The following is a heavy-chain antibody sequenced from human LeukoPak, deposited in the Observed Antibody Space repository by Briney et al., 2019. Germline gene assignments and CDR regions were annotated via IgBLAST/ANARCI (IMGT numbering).Heavy chain of an antibody. Sequence: GGSLRLSCAASGFTFSGYAMSWVRQAPGKGLEWVSAISGSGGSTYYADSVKGRFTISRDNSKNTLYLQMNSLRAEDTAVYYCAKDVGGYNYFDYWGQGTLVTVSS. CDR1: GFTFSGYA. CDR2: ISGSGGST. J-gene: IGHJ4*02. CDR3: AKDVGGYNYFDY. V-gene: IGHV3-23*01. D-gene: IGHD5-24*01.